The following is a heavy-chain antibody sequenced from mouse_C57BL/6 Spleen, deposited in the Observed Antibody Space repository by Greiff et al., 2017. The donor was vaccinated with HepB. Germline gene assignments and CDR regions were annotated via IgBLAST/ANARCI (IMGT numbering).Heavy chain of an antibody. CDR1: GYTFTDYY. V-gene: IGHV1-26*01. D-gene: IGHD1-2*01. CDR3: ARSLLPVLNPFAY. CDR2: INPNNGGT. J-gene: IGHJ3*01. Sequence: VQLQQSGPELVKPGASVKISCKASGYTFTDYYMNWVKQSHGKSLEWIGDINPNNGGTSYNQKFKGKATLTVDKSSSTAYMELRSLTSEDSAVYYCARSLLPVLNPFAYWGQGTLVTVSA.